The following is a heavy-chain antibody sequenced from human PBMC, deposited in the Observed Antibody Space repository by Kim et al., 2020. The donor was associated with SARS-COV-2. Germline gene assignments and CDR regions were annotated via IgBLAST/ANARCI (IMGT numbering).Heavy chain of an antibody. D-gene: IGHD6-13*01. CDR2: IYYSGST. J-gene: IGHJ4*02. V-gene: IGHV4-31*03. Sequence: SETLSLTCTVSGGSISSGGYYWSWIRQHPGKGLEWIGYIYYSGSTYYNPSLKSRVTISVDTSKNQFSLKLSSVTAADTAVYYCARAPLERVAAAGHFDYWGQGTLVTVSS. CDR3: ARAPLERVAAAGHFDY. CDR1: GGSISSGGYY.